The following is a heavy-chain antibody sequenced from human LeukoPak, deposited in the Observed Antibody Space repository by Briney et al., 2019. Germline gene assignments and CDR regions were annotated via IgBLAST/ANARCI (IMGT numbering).Heavy chain of an antibody. D-gene: IGHD3-22*01. CDR2: MNPNGGNS. V-gene: IGHV1-8*01. J-gene: IGHJ3*02. Sequence: ASVKVSCKASGYSFTNYDINWVRQAPGQGLGWVGWMNPNGGNSAFAQKFQGRVTMTRNTSITTAYMELSSLRSEDTAVYYCARGHYSVYYLNALDIWGQGTMVTVSS. CDR1: GYSFTNYD. CDR3: ARGHYSVYYLNALDI.